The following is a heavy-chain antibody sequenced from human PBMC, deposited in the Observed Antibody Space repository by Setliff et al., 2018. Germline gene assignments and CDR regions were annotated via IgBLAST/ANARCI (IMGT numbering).Heavy chain of an antibody. J-gene: IGHJ3*02. CDR2: ISGRGTYT. V-gene: IGHV3-21*06. CDR1: GFTFSSYA. Sequence: GSLRLSCAASGFTFSSYAMSWVRQAPGKGLEWVSAISGRGTYTYYRDSVKGRFTISRDNTENSAHLQMNNLSAEDTAVYYCARILGYCTNTRCYSEYAFDMWGQGTTVTVSS. D-gene: IGHD2-2*01. CDR3: ARILGYCTNTRCYSEYAFDM.